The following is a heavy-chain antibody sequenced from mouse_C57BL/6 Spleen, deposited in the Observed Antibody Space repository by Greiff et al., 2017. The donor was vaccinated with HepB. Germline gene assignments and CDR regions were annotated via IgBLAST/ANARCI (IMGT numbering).Heavy chain of an antibody. CDR3: ARYRIGDYYAMDY. CDR1: GYAFSSSW. V-gene: IGHV1-82*01. Sequence: QVQLKESGPELVKPGASVKISCKASGYAFSSSWMNWVKQRPGKGLGWIGRIYPGDGDTNYNGKFKGKATLTADKSSSTAYMQLSSLTSEDSAVYFCARYRIGDYYAMDYWGQGTSVTVSS. J-gene: IGHJ4*01. CDR2: IYPGDGDT. D-gene: IGHD2-14*01.